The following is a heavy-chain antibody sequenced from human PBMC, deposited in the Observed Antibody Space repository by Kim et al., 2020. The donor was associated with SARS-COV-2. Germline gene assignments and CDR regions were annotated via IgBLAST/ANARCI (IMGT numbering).Heavy chain of an antibody. V-gene: IGHV3-23*01. Sequence: TSYIGSVKGRFTVSRDNAKNTLYLPMNSLGAEDTAVYYCAKHYGNYFDYWGQGTLVTVSS. CDR3: AKHYGNYFDY. D-gene: IGHD3-16*01. J-gene: IGHJ4*02. CDR2: T.